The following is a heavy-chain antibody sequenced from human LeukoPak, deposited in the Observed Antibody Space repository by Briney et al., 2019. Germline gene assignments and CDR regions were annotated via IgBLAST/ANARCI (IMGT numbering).Heavy chain of an antibody. V-gene: IGHV3-21*01. CDR1: GFTFRSYS. J-gene: IGHJ4*02. CDR3: ARDSSSSDLRSPDFDY. CDR2: ISSSSSYI. Sequence: GGSLSLSCAASGFTFRSYSMNWVRQAPGKRLECVSSISSSSSYIYYADSVKGRFTISRDNAKNSLYLQMNSLRAEDTAVYYCARDSSSSDLRSPDFDYWGQGTLVTVSS. D-gene: IGHD6-6*01.